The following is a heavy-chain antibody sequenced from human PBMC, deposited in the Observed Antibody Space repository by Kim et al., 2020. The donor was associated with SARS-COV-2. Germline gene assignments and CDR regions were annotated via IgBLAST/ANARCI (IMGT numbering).Heavy chain of an antibody. D-gene: IGHD3-16*01. CDR1: GASISINTFY. J-gene: IGHJ4*02. CDR3: GRRPPSRPPGD. V-gene: IGHV4-39*01. CDR2: VHHSGST. Sequence: SETLSLTCTVSGASISINTFYWGWIRQPPGKGLEWVGGVHHSGSTSYNPSLMSRSPVSVEPSRNQFFLRLTSVTASVTAVYYCGRRPPSRPPGDGGQG.